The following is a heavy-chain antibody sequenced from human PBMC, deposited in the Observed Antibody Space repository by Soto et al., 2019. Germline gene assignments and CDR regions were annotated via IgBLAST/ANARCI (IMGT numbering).Heavy chain of an antibody. J-gene: IGHJ3*02. Sequence: GASVKVSCKASGYTFTGYYMHWVRQAPGQGLEWMGWINPNSGGTNYAQKFQGWVTMTRDTSISTAYMELSRLRSDDTAVYYCARDDSSGTHAFDIWGQGTMVTVS. CDR1: GYTFTGYY. CDR3: ARDDSSGTHAFDI. CDR2: INPNSGGT. V-gene: IGHV1-2*04. D-gene: IGHD3-22*01.